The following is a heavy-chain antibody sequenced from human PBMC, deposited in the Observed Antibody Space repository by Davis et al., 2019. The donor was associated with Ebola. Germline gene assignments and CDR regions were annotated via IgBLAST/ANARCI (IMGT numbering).Heavy chain of an antibody. CDR1: GGSFSGYY. CDR2: INHSGST. J-gene: IGHJ6*04. V-gene: IGHV4-34*01. Sequence: MPGGSLRLSCAVYGGSFSGYYWSWIRQPPGKGLEWIGEINHSGSTNYNPSLKSRVTISVDTSKNQFSLKLSSVTAADTAVYYCARGPTYYYYYGMDVWGKGTTVTVSS. CDR3: ARGPTYYYYYGMDV.